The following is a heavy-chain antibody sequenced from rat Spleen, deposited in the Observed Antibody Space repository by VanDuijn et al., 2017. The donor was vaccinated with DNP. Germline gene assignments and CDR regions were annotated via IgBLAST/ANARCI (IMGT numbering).Heavy chain of an antibody. CDR2: FSVTGGGNT. CDR1: GFTFSNYG. CDR3: ATHNYYFDY. D-gene: IGHD1-11*01. J-gene: IGHJ2*01. V-gene: IGHV5S13*01. Sequence: EVQLVESGGGLVQPGNSLKLSCAASGFTFSNYGMAWVRQAPTKGLEWVAMFSVTGGGNTYYRDSVKGRFTISRDNAKNTQYRQMDSLRSEDKATYYCATHNYYFDYWGQGVMVTVSS.